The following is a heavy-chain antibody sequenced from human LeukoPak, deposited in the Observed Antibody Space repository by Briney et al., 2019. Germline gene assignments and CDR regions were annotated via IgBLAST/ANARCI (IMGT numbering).Heavy chain of an antibody. CDR3: ARDPLTGSYGVNWLDP. D-gene: IGHD1-26*01. J-gene: IGHJ5*02. V-gene: IGHV3-30*02. CDR1: TFILSNYW. CDR2: IRYDGSDK. Sequence: GGSLRLSCAASTFILSNYWMSWVRQAPVKGLEWVAFIRYDGSDKYFADIVKGRFTISRDNSKNTVYLQMNSLRVEDTAIYYCARDPLTGSYGVNWLDPWGQGILVTVSS.